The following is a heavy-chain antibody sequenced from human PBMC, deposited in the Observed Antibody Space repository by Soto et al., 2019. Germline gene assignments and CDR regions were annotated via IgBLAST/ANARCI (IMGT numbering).Heavy chain of an antibody. D-gene: IGHD3-10*01. CDR1: GYTFTGYA. V-gene: IGHV1-3*01. Sequence: ASVKVSCKASGYTFTGYAVHWVRQAPGQRLEWMGWINAGNGNTKYSQKFQGRVTITRDTSASTAYMELSSLRVEDTGVYHCVRGVGWFDPWGQGTLVTVSS. J-gene: IGHJ5*02. CDR2: INAGNGNT. CDR3: VRGVGWFDP.